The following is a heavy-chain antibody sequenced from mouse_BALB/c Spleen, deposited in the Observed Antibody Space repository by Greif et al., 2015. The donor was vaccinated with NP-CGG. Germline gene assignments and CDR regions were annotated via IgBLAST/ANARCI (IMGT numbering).Heavy chain of an antibody. CDR3: ARDSLYDCDKVMDY. J-gene: IGHJ4*01. Sequence: VKVVESGPGLVAPSQSLSITCTVSGFSLTSYGVHWVRQPPGKGLEWLGVIWAGGSTNYNSALMSRLSISKDNSKSQVFLKMNSLQTNDTAMYNCARDSLYDCDKVMDYWGQGTSVTVSS. CDR1: GFSLTSYG. CDR2: IWAGGST. D-gene: IGHD2-4*01. V-gene: IGHV2-9*02.